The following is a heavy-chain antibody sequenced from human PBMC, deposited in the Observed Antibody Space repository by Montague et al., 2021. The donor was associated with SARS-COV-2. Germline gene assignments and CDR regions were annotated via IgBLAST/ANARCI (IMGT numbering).Heavy chain of an antibody. Sequence: SLRLSCAASGFTFSSYAMHWDRQAPGKGLEWVAVISYDGSNKYYADSVKGRFTISRDNSKNTLYLQMNSLRAEDTAVYYCARDDYDSRSRCLDVWGQGTTVTVSS. D-gene: IGHD3-22*01. CDR1: GFTFSSYA. CDR3: ARDDYDSRSRCLDV. CDR2: ISYDGSNK. V-gene: IGHV3-30*04. J-gene: IGHJ6*02.